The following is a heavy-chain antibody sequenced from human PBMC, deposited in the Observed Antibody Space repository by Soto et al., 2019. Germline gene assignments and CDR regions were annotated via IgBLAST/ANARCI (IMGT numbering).Heavy chain of an antibody. Sequence: TSETLSLTCTVSGGSIRDYFWTWIRQPPGKGLEWIGYIYYSGRTNYNPSLKSRVSISVDTSKNHFSLQLRSVTAADTAVYYCARERAVTADYWGQGTLVTVSS. CDR1: GGSIRDYF. CDR3: ARERAVTADY. V-gene: IGHV4-59*01. CDR2: IYYSGRT. J-gene: IGHJ4*02. D-gene: IGHD4-17*01.